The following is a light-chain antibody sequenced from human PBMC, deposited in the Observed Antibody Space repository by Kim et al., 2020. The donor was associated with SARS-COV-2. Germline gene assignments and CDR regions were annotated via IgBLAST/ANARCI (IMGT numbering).Light chain of an antibody. V-gene: IGKV1-33*01. CDR1: HDISNY. CDR3: QQYDNLPIT. Sequence: AFVGDRVTITCQASHDISNYLNWYHQKPGKAPKLLIYDASNLETGVPSRFSGSGSGTDFTFTISSLQPEDIATYYCQQYDNLPITFGQGTRLEIK. CDR2: DAS. J-gene: IGKJ5*01.